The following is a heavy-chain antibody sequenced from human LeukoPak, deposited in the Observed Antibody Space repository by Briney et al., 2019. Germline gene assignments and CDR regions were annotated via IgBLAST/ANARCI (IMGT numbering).Heavy chain of an antibody. Sequence: GESLKISCKGSGYSFTNYWIAWVRQMPGKGLEWMGMIYPGDSDTRYSPSFQGQVTISADKSISTAYLQWNSLKASDTAMYYCARSLYSTDYWGQGTLVTVSS. V-gene: IGHV5-51*01. D-gene: IGHD6-13*01. CDR3: ARSLYSTDY. J-gene: IGHJ4*02. CDR2: IYPGDSDT. CDR1: GYSFTNYW.